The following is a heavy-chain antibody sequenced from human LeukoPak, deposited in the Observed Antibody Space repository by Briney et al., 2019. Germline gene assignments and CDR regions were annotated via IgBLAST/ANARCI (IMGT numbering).Heavy chain of an antibody. Sequence: SETLSLTCTVSGDSISSGAYYWSWIRQPAGKGLEWLGRISSSGSTNYNPSLKSRVTISVDPSKNQFSLKLSSVTAADTAVYYCARVDSSGWPSYWYFDLWGRGTLVTVSS. CDR3: ARVDSSGWPSYWYFDL. CDR2: ISSSGST. J-gene: IGHJ2*01. V-gene: IGHV4-61*02. CDR1: GDSISSGAYY. D-gene: IGHD6-19*01.